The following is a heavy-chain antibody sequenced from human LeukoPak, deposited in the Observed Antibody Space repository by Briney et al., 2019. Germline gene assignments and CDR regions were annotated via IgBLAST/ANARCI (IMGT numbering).Heavy chain of an antibody. J-gene: IGHJ3*02. CDR1: GGSSSSGDYY. CDR3: ARDSSYYYDSSGHI. D-gene: IGHD3-22*01. V-gene: IGHV4-31*03. CDR2: IYYSGST. Sequence: PSQTLPLTCTVSGGSSSSGDYYWSWIRQHPGKGLEWIGYIYYSGSTYYNPSLKSRITISVDTSKNQFSLKLSSVTAADTAVYYCARDSSYYYDSSGHIWGQGTMVTVPS.